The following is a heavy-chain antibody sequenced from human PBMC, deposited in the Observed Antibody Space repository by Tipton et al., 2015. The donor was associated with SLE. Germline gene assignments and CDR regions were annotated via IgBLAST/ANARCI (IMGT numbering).Heavy chain of an antibody. CDR2: IYYSGST. CDR1: GGSINSYY. Sequence: TLSLTCTVSGGSINSYYWGWIRQPPGKGLEWIGSIYYSGSTYYNPSLKSRVTISVDTSKNQFSLKLSSVTAADTAVYYCASGVGYSSSRSTRDAFDIWGQGTMVTVSS. CDR3: ASGVGYSSSRSTRDAFDI. D-gene: IGHD6-13*01. V-gene: IGHV4-39*07. J-gene: IGHJ3*02.